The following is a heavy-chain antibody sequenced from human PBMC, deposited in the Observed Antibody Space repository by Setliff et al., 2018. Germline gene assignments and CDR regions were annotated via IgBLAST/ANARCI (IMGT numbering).Heavy chain of an antibody. Sequence: GSLRLSCAASGFTFSDYYMSWIRQAPGKGLEWVSHISSGGSSLYYADSVRGRFSISRDNAKNSLFLQMNSLRAEDTAIYYCATSTITTYYFDYWGHGTLVTVSS. CDR2: ISSGGSSL. D-gene: IGHD4-4*01. CDR1: GFTFSDYY. J-gene: IGHJ4*01. V-gene: IGHV3-11*01. CDR3: ATSTITTYYFDY.